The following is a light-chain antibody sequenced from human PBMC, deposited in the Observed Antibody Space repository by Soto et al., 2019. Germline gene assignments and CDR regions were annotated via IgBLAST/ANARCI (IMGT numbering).Light chain of an antibody. CDR2: KAS. V-gene: IGKV1-5*03. CDR3: QQYNSYWT. Sequence: DIQMTQSPSTLSASLGDRVTITCRASQTIDSWLAWYQQRPGKPPNLLIYKASTLASGVPSRFSGSGSGTEFTLTINSLQPDDFATYYCQQYNSYWTFGQGTKVDI. J-gene: IGKJ1*01. CDR1: QTIDSW.